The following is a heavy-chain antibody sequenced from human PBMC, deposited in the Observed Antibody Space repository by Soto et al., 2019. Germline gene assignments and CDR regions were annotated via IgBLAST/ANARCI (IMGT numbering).Heavy chain of an antibody. CDR3: ARRYGYRLDY. CDR2: VYYSGST. J-gene: IGHJ4*02. V-gene: IGHV4-59*08. Sequence: QVQLQESGPGLVKPSETLSLTCTVSGGSISSYDWSWIRQPPGKGLGWIGYVYYSGSTSNNPSLKGRITISVDTYKIQFSLKLSSVTAADAAVYYCARRYGYRLDYWGQGTLVTVTS. D-gene: IGHD1-1*01. CDR1: GGSISSYD.